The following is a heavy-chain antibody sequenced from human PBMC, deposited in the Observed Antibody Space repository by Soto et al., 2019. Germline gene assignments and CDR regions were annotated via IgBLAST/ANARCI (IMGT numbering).Heavy chain of an antibody. CDR1: GYSFTSYW. Sequence: GESLKISCKGSGYSFTSYWISWVRQMPGKGLEWMGRIDPSDSYTNYSPSFQGHVTISADKSISTAYLQWSSLKASDTAMYYCARHQGYYYDSSGYTFDYWGQGTLVTVSS. V-gene: IGHV5-10-1*01. J-gene: IGHJ4*02. CDR2: IDPSDSYT. D-gene: IGHD3-22*01. CDR3: ARHQGYYYDSSGYTFDY.